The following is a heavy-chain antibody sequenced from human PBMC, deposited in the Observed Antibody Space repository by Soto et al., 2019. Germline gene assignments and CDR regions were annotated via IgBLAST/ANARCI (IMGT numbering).Heavy chain of an antibody. V-gene: IGHV4-34*01. D-gene: IGHD1-7*01. CDR2: INHSGST. Sequence: SETLSLTCAVYGGSFSGYYWSWIRQPPGKGLEWIGEINHSGSTNYNPSLKSRVTISVDTSKNQFSLKLSSVTAADTAVYYCARAYNWNYYYFDYWGQGTLVTVSS. CDR1: GGSFSGYY. J-gene: IGHJ4*02. CDR3: ARAYNWNYYYFDY.